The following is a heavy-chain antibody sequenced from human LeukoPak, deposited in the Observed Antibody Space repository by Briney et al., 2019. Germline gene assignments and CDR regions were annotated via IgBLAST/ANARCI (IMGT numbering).Heavy chain of an antibody. D-gene: IGHD2-21*01. CDR2: VRDDGSSQ. CDR1: GFTFSRYS. Sequence: PGGSLRLSCAASGFTFSRYSMNWVRQAPGKGLDWVAFVRDDGSSQKYAATVKGRFTISRDNSKNTLYLQMNSLRAEDTAVYYCAKDPRFQSPDYWGQGTLVTVSS. V-gene: IGHV3-30*02. J-gene: IGHJ4*02. CDR3: AKDPRFQSPDY.